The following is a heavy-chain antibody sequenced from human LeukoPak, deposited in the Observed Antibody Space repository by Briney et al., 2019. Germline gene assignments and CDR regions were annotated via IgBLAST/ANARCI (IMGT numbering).Heavy chain of an antibody. CDR3: AKEFKHYYDSSGYSSLSFDY. CDR1: GFTFSSYG. J-gene: IGHJ4*02. CDR2: ISYDGSNK. D-gene: IGHD3-22*01. Sequence: GGSLRLSCAASGFTFSSYGMHWVRQAPAKGLEWVAVISYDGSNKYYADSVKGRFTISRDNSKNTLYLQMNSLRAEDTAVYYCAKEFKHYYDSSGYSSLSFDYWGQGTLVTASS. V-gene: IGHV3-30*18.